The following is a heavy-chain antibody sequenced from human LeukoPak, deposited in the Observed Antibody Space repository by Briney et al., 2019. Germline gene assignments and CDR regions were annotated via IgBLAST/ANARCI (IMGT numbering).Heavy chain of an antibody. CDR2: IYPGDSDT. Sequence: GESLKISCKGSGYSFTSYWIGWVRQMPGKGLEWMGIIYPGDSDTRYSPSFQGQVTISADKSVSTAYLQWSSLKASDTAMYFCARYLAVVGVDFWGQGALVTVFS. CDR3: ARYLAVVGVDF. J-gene: IGHJ4*02. CDR1: GYSFTSYW. V-gene: IGHV5-51*01. D-gene: IGHD6-19*01.